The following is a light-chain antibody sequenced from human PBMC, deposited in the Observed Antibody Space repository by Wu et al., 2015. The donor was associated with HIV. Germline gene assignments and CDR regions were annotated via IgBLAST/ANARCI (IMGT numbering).Light chain of an antibody. V-gene: IGKV3-20*01. CDR2: GVS. CDR1: QSVSSNY. J-gene: IGKJ1*01. Sequence: EIVLTQSPGTLSLSPGERATLSCRASQSVSSNYLAWYQQKPGQAPRLVIYGVSSRATGIPDRFSGSGSGTDFTLTISRLEPEDFAVYYCQQFGSSPLWTFGQGTKVEIK. CDR3: QQFGSSPLWT.